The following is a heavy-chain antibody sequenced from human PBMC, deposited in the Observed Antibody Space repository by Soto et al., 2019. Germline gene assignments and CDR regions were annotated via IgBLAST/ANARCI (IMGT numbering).Heavy chain of an antibody. CDR2: IRSKANSYAT. D-gene: IGHD3-22*01. V-gene: IGHV3-73*02. CDR1: GFTFSGSA. CDR3: TRRRTDSSGYSFDP. J-gene: IGHJ5*02. Sequence: EVQLVESGGGLVQPGGSLKLSCAASGFTFSGSAMHWVRQASGKGLEWVGRIRSKANSYATAYAASVKGRFTISRDDSKNTAYLQMNSLKTEDTAVYYCTRRRTDSSGYSFDPWGQGTLVTVSS.